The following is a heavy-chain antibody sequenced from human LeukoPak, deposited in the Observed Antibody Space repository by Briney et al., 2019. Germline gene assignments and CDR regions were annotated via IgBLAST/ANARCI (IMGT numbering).Heavy chain of an antibody. Sequence: ASVKVSCKASGYTFTSYYMHWVRQAPGQGLEWMGIINPSGGSTSYAQKLQGRVTMTTDTSTSTVYMELRSLRSDDTAVYYCARTSHRGADAFDIWGQGTLVTVSS. CDR1: GYTFTSYY. V-gene: IGHV1-46*01. CDR3: ARTSHRGADAFDI. J-gene: IGHJ3*02. D-gene: IGHD3-10*01. CDR2: INPSGGST.